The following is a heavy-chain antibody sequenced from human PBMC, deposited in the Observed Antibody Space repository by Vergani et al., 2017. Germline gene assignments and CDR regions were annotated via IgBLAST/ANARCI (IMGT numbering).Heavy chain of an antibody. V-gene: IGHV3-53*04. D-gene: IGHD1-1*01. CDR1: GFTVSSNY. CDR2: IYSGGST. J-gene: IGHJ6*02. CDR3: AKILERGLEHFYYGMDV. Sequence: EVQLVESGGGLVQPGGSLRLSCAASGFTVSSNYMSWVRQAPGKGLEWVSVIYSGGSTYYADSVKGRFTISRHNSKNTLYLQMNSLRAEDTAVYFCAKILERGLEHFYYGMDVWGQGTTVTVSS.